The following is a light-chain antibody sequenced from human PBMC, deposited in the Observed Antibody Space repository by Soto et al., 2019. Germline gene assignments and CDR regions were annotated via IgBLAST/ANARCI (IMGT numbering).Light chain of an antibody. Sequence: EIELPQSPATLTLSPGETATLSCRASENVDKLLAWYQQRPGQHPRLLIFDSSNSATVVPVRFSGSGSGTDFTLTFGSLEPEDSAVYYCQHRKNWPPSTFGQGTRLEIK. CDR3: QHRKNWPPST. J-gene: IGKJ5*01. V-gene: IGKV3-11*01. CDR1: ENVDKL. CDR2: DSS.